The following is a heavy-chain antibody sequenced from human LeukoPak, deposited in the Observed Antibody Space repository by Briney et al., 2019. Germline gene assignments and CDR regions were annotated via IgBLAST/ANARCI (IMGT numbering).Heavy chain of an antibody. D-gene: IGHD3-10*01. CDR1: GYSFTSYW. CDR3: ASYGSGSYNGMDV. V-gene: IGHV5-10-1*01. J-gene: IGHJ6*04. CDR2: IDPSDSYT. Sequence: GESLKISCKGSGYSFTSYWISWVRQMPGKGLEWMGRIDPSDSYTNYSPSFQGHVTISADKSISTAYLQWSSLKASDTSMYYCASYGSGSYNGMDVWGKGTTVTVSS.